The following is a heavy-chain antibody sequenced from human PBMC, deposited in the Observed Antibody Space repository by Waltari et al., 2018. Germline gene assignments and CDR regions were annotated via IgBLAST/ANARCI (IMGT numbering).Heavy chain of an antibody. CDR3: ARDYCDRTNCHGMDV. J-gene: IGHJ6*02. CDR2: MSYNGRNI. D-gene: IGHD3-22*01. CDR1: GFSFSSCA. Sequence: QAQLVESGGGVVQPGTALRLSCAASGFSFSSCALLWVRPAPGKGLEWVAVMSYNGRNIYYVDSVKGRFTISRDNSKKMLYMQMNSLRTEDTAVYYCARDYCDRTNCHGMDVWGQGTTVTVS. V-gene: IGHV3-30*04.